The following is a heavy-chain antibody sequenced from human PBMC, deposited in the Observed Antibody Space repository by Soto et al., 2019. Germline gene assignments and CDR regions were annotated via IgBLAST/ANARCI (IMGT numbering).Heavy chain of an antibody. Sequence: EVQLVEYGGGLVQPGGSLRLSCAASGFMFSSHWMHWVRQAPGKRPVWVSRISGDGSNTNYADSVKGRFTISRDNAKNTLFLQMNSLRAEDTAVYYCARRTDAYNWADYWGQGTLVTVSS. V-gene: IGHV3-74*01. CDR3: ARRTDAYNWADY. CDR1: GFMFSSHW. CDR2: ISGDGSNT. D-gene: IGHD1-1*01. J-gene: IGHJ4*02.